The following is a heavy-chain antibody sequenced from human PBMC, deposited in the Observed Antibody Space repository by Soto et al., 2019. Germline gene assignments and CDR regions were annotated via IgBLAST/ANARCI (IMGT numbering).Heavy chain of an antibody. CDR3: ARDDLGRVAFDI. CDR2: ISYDGSNK. V-gene: IGHV3-30-3*01. J-gene: IGHJ3*02. D-gene: IGHD7-27*01. Sequence: GGSLRLSCAASGFTFSSYAMHWVRQAPGKGLEWVAVISYDGSNKYYADSVKGRFTISRDNSKNTLYLQMNSLRAEDTAVYYCARDDLGRVAFDIWGQGTMVTVSS. CDR1: GFTFSSYA.